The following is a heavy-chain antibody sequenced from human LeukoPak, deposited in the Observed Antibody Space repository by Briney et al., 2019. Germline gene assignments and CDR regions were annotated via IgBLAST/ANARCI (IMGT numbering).Heavy chain of an antibody. CDR1: GFTFDDYA. Sequence: QPGGSLRLSCAASGFTFDDYAMHWVRQAPGKGVEGVSGISWNRGNIVYADSVKGRFTISRDKAKKSLYLQMTSLRAEDTALYYCAKGLRFLEWLFDDGFDIWGQGTMVTVSS. D-gene: IGHD3-3*01. J-gene: IGHJ3*02. V-gene: IGHV3-9*01. CDR2: ISWNRGNI. CDR3: AKGLRFLEWLFDDGFDI.